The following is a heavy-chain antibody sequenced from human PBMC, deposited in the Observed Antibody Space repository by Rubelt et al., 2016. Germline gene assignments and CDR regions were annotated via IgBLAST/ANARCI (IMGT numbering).Heavy chain of an antibody. CDR3: AKAEYGYNPAFAY. J-gene: IGHJ4*02. CDR2: INHSGST. D-gene: IGHD5-24*01. Sequence: QVQLQESGPGLVKPSETLSLTCTVSGGSVSSYYWSWIRQPPGKGLEWIGEINHSGSTNYNPSLKSRVTISVDTSKNQFSLKLSSVTAADTAVYYCAKAEYGYNPAFAYWGQGTLVTVSS. CDR1: GGSVSSYY. V-gene: IGHV4-34*01.